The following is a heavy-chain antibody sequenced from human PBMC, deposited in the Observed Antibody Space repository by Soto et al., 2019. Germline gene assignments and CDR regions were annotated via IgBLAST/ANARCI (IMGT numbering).Heavy chain of an antibody. CDR3: AREDDILTGYPFDY. J-gene: IGHJ4*02. CDR2: ISSSSSYI. Sequence: AGGSLRLSCAASGGTCISYSMNWVRQATGKGLEWVSSISSSSSYIYYADSVKGRFTISRDNAKNSLYLQMNSLRAEDTAVYYCAREDDILTGYPFDYWGQGTLVTVSS. D-gene: IGHD3-9*01. CDR1: GGTCISYS. V-gene: IGHV3-21*01.